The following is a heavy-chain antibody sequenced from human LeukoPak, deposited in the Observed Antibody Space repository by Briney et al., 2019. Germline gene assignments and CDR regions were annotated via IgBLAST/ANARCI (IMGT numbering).Heavy chain of an antibody. CDR2: IRYDGSDP. D-gene: IGHD2-2*01. V-gene: IGHV3-30*02. CDR1: GFVFSDYG. CDR3: AQDRFCSSDSCSFGTTWFDP. Sequence: GGSLRLSCATSGFVFSDYGIHWVRQAPGKGLEWVAFIRYDGSDPNYPDSVKGRFTISIDNSKNMVQLQMNSLRVEDTAVYYCAQDRFCSSDSCSFGTTWFDPWGQGTLVTVSS. J-gene: IGHJ5*02.